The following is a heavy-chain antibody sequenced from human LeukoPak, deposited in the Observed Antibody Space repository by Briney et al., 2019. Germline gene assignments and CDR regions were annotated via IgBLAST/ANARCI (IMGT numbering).Heavy chain of an antibody. D-gene: IGHD5-18*01. Sequence: GRSLRLSCAASGFTFSSYAMSWVRQAPGKGPEWVSAISGSGGSTYYADSVKGRFTISRDNSKNTLYLQMNSLRAEDTAVYYCAKGKAAMVLYYYGMDVWGQGTTVTVSS. CDR2: ISGSGGST. CDR3: AKGKAAMVLYYYGMDV. J-gene: IGHJ6*02. CDR1: GFTFSSYA. V-gene: IGHV3-23*01.